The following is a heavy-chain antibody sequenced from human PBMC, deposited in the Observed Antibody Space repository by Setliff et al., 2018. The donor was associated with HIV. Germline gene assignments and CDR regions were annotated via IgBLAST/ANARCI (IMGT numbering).Heavy chain of an antibody. V-gene: IGHV4-59*11. CDR2: IYYSGST. CDR1: GGSISSHY. D-gene: IGHD1-7*01. Sequence: SETLSLTCTVSGGSISSHYWSWIRQPPGKGLEWIGYIYYSGSTNYNPSLKSRVPISVDTSKNQFSLKLSSVTAADTAVYYCARGDGTKYYYYYYMDVWGKGTTVTVSS. CDR3: ARGDGTKYYYYYYMDV. J-gene: IGHJ6*03.